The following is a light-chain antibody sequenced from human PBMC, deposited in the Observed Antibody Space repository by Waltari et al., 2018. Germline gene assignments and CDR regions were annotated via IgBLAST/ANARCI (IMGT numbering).Light chain of an antibody. CDR3: QKYGTLPAT. CDR2: EAS. V-gene: IGKV3-20*01. CDR1: QSISIY. J-gene: IGKJ1*01. Sequence: EIVLTQSPGTLSLSPGERATLSCRASQSISIYLAWYQQNVGQPPRLLIYEASSRATGIPDRFSGSGSGTDFSLTISRLEPEDFAVYYCQKYGTLPATFGQGTKVEIK.